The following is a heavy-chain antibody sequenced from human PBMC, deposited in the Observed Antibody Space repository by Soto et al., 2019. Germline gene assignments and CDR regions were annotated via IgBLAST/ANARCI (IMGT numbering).Heavy chain of an antibody. V-gene: IGHV3-23*05. D-gene: IGHD2-21*01. CDR3: AKDAVYNDGLWLMDH. Sequence: EVQLLESGGGLVQPGGSLRLSCTASGLPDSSFAMMWVRQAPGKGLECVSGIYGSGRGIEYADSVKGRFTISRDNSKNTVYLQMTDLRADDTAVYYCAKDAVYNDGLWLMDHWGQGTQVTVSS. CDR2: IYGSGRGI. J-gene: IGHJ4*02. CDR1: GLPDSSFA.